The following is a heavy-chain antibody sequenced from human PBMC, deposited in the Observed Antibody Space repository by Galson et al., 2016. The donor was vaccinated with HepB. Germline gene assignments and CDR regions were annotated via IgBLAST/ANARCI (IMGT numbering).Heavy chain of an antibody. D-gene: IGHD2-15*01. CDR2: MYYSGST. J-gene: IGHJ4*02. CDR1: GGSISSGGYY. Sequence: TLSLTCTVSGGSISSGGYYWSWIRQHPGKGLEWIGYMYYSGSTFYNPSLKSRVIISVDTSKNQFSLKLSSVTAADTAVYYCARQRYCSGGRCHHYFDYWGQGTLVTVSS. V-gene: IGHV4-31*03. CDR3: ARQRYCSGGRCHHYFDY.